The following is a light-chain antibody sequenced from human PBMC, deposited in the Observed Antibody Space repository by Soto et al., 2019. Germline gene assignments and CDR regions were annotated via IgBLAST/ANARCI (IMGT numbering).Light chain of an antibody. J-gene: IGKJ1*01. V-gene: IGKV1-39*01. CDR3: QQYNSYSLT. Sequence: DIQMTQSPSSLSASVGDRVTITCRASQSISSYLNWYQQKPGKAPKLLTYAASSLQSGVPSRFSGSGSGTEFTLTISSLQPDDFATYYCQQYNSYSLTFGQGTKVDI. CDR1: QSISSY. CDR2: AAS.